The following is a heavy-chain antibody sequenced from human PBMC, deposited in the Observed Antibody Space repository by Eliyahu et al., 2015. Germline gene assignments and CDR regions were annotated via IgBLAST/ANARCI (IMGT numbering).Heavy chain of an antibody. CDR1: GFTFSSYG. V-gene: IGHV3-33*01. CDR2: IWYDGSNK. Sequence: QPGRSLRLSCAASGFTFSSYGMHWVRQAPGKGLEWVAVIWYDGSNKYYADSVKGRFTISRDNSKNTLYLQMNGLRAEDTAVYYCARDRRDGYNWYFDYWGQGALVTVSS. CDR3: ARDRRDGYNWYFDY. J-gene: IGHJ4*02. D-gene: IGHD5-24*01.